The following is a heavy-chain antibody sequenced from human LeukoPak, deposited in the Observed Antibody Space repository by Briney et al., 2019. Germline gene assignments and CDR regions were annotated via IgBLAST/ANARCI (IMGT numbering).Heavy chain of an antibody. CDR3: AKGSYVLLWFGELFG. CDR2: ISGSGGST. D-gene: IGHD3-10*01. CDR1: GFTFSSYA. Sequence: PGGSLRLSCAASGFTFSSYAMSWVRQAPGKGLEWVSAISGSGGSTYYADSVKGRFTISRDNSKNTLYLQMNSLRAEDTAVYYCAKGSYVLLWFGELFGWGQGTLVTVFS. V-gene: IGHV3-23*01. J-gene: IGHJ4*02.